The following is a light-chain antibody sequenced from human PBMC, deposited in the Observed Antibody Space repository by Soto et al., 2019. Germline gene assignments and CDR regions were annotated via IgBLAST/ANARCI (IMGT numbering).Light chain of an antibody. Sequence: QPVLTQPPSASGTPGQRVTLSCSGSSSSIGNNYVFWYQQRPGTAPKLLIYRNNQRPSGVPDRFSGSKSGTSASLAISGLRSEDETNYYCTTWDDSLSGVVFGGGTKVTVL. CDR2: RNN. CDR1: SSSIGNNY. J-gene: IGLJ2*01. V-gene: IGLV1-47*01. CDR3: TTWDDSLSGVV.